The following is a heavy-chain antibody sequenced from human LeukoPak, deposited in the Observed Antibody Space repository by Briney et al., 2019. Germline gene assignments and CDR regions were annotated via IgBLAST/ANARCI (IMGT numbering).Heavy chain of an antibody. V-gene: IGHV4-4*02. CDR2: IYHSGST. CDR3: ARLQYGDFYFDY. J-gene: IGHJ4*02. Sequence: PSETLSLTCAVSGGSISSSNWWSWVRQPPGKGLEWIGEIYHSGSTNYNPSLKSRVTISVDTSKNQFSLRLSSVTAADTAVYYCARLQYGDFYFDYWGQGTLVTVSS. D-gene: IGHD4-17*01. CDR1: GGSISSSNW.